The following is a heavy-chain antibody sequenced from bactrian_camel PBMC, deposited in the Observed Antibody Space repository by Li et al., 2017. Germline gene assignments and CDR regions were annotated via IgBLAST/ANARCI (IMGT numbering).Heavy chain of an antibody. J-gene: IGHJ4*01. Sequence: VQLVESGGGSVEAGGSLTLSCAASRYTYDTYCMGWFRQVPGKGLEWVSSISRGGTTYYADSVKGRFTISRDNARNTVYLQMNSLKPEDTAVYYCARSSSHWAFDNRGQGTQVTVS. CDR2: ISRGGTT. D-gene: IGHD6*01. CDR3: ARSSSHWAFDN. V-gene: IGHV3S36*01. CDR1: RYTYDTYC.